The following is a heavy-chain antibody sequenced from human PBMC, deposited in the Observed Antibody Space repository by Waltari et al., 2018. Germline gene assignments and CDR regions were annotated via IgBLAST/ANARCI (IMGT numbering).Heavy chain of an antibody. CDR1: GFTFADYA. Sequence: EVQLVESGGGLVQPGRALRLSCVGAGFTFADYAMPWVRQPPGKGLEWVSGINYNSASIGYGESVKGRFIISRDNARNSLYLQMNSLTTEDTALYYCLKKNDEVFDRNGLVYDAFDMWGQGTMVTVSP. J-gene: IGHJ3*02. CDR3: LKKNDEVFDRNGLVYDAFDM. CDR2: INYNSASI. V-gene: IGHV3-9*01. D-gene: IGHD3-22*01.